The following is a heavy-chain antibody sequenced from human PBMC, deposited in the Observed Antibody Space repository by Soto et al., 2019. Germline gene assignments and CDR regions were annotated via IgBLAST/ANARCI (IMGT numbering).Heavy chain of an antibody. D-gene: IGHD3-22*01. Sequence: QVQLQESGPGLVKPSETLSLTCTVSGGSVSSGNYYWSWIRQPPGKGLEWIGYFYYTGSINYNPSPQSRVTIFMDASKNHFSLRLSSVTAAVTAVYYCARSMFYSDGSNYSPFAYWCQGTLVTASS. CDR1: GGSVSSGNYY. J-gene: IGHJ4*02. CDR3: ARSMFYSDGSNYSPFAY. CDR2: FYYTGSI. V-gene: IGHV4-61*03.